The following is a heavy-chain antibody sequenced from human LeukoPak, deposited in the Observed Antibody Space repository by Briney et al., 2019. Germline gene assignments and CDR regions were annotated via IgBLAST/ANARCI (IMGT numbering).Heavy chain of an antibody. D-gene: IGHD1-26*01. V-gene: IGHV4-59*08. J-gene: IGHJ4*02. Sequence: SETLSLTCTVSGGSISSYYWSWVRQPPGKGLEWTGYIYYTGSTNYNPSLKSRVTISVDTSKNQFSLRMSSVTAADTAVYYCARHSGSYWYWGQGTLVTVSS. CDR2: IYYTGST. CDR1: GGSISSYY. CDR3: ARHSGSYWY.